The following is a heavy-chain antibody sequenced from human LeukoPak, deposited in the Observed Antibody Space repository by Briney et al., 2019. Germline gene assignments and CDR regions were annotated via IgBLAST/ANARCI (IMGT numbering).Heavy chain of an antibody. D-gene: IGHD5-12*01. J-gene: IGHJ4*02. V-gene: IGHV3-7*01. CDR1: GFTFSSYW. CDR3: ARDASPGGWLRPSFDFDY. Sequence: PGGSLRLSCAASGFTFSSYWMSWIRQAPGKGLEWVANIKQDGSEKYYVDSVKGRFTISRDNAKNSLYLQMNSLRAEDTAVYYCARDASPGGWLRPSFDFDYWGQGTLVTVSS. CDR2: IKQDGSEK.